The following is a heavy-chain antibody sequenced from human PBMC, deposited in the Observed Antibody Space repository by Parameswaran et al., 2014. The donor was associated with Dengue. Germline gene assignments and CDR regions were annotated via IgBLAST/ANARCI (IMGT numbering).Heavy chain of an antibody. D-gene: IGHD6-19*01. J-gene: IGHJ4*02. CDR3: ARDGGLYSSGWYRSVEGANDY. Sequence: WIRQPPGKGLEWVANIKQDGSEEYYVDSVKGRFTISRDNAKNSLYLQMNSLRAEDTAVYYCARDGGLYSSGWYRSVEGANDYWGQGTLVTVSS. CDR2: IKQDGSEE. V-gene: IGHV3-7*01.